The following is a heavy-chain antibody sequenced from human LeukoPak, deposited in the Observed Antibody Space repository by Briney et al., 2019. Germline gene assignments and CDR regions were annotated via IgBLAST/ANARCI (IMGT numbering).Heavy chain of an antibody. J-gene: IGHJ4*02. V-gene: IGHV3-30*02. Sequence: GGSLRLSCAASGFTFSSYGMHWVRQAPGKGLEWVAFIRYDGSNKYYADSVKGRFTISRDNSKNTLYLQMNSLRAEDTAVYYCAKALSGYSSSWGDYWGQGTLVTVSS. CDR1: GFTFSSYG. CDR3: AKALSGYSSSWGDY. CDR2: IRYDGSNK. D-gene: IGHD6-13*01.